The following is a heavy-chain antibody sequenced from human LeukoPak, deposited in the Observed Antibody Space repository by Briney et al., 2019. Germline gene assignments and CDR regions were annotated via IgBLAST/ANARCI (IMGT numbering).Heavy chain of an antibody. CDR2: IWYDGSNK. CDR1: GFTFSSYG. D-gene: IGHD3-10*01. Sequence: PGGSLRLSCAASGFTFSSYGMHWVRQAPGKGLEWVAVIWYDGSNKYYADSVKGRFTISRDNSKNTLYLQMNSLRAEDTAVYYCARDRRYYGSGSYYNVVYYYMDVWGKGTTVTVSS. J-gene: IGHJ6*03. V-gene: IGHV3-33*01. CDR3: ARDRRYYGSGSYYNVVYYYMDV.